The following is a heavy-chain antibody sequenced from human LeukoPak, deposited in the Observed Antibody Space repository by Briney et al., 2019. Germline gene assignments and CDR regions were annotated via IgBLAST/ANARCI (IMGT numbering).Heavy chain of an antibody. CDR2: ISSSSSYI. V-gene: IGHV3-21*01. Sequence: GGSLRLSCAASGFTFSSYSMNWVRQAPGKGLEWVSSISSSSSYIYYADSVKGRFTISRDNAKNSLYLQMNSLRAEDTAVYYCARDDDDSSGYYYVASIDYWGQGTLVTVSS. CDR3: ARDDDDSSGYYYVASIDY. CDR1: GFTFSSYS. J-gene: IGHJ4*02. D-gene: IGHD3-22*01.